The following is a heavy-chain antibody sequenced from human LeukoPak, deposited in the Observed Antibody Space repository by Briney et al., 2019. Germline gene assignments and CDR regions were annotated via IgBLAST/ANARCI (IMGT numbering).Heavy chain of an antibody. CDR3: ARQVVGDAFDI. CDR1: GGSISSYY. J-gene: IGHJ3*02. Sequence: SETLSLTCPVSGGSISSYYWSWIRQPPGKGLEWIGYIYYSGSTNYNPSLKSRVTISVDTSKNQFSLKLSSVTAADTAVYYCARQVVGDAFDIWGQGTMVTVSS. V-gene: IGHV4-59*01. D-gene: IGHD3-22*01. CDR2: IYYSGST.